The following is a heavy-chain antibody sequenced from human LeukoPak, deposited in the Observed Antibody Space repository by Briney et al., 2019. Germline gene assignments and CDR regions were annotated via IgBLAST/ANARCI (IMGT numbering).Heavy chain of an antibody. D-gene: IGHD5-18*01. CDR2: IFGSGGSA. J-gene: IGHJ4*02. CDR3: GKTTVGYSSGQKPAWPVDY. Sequence: GGSLRLSCEASGFTLGSHAVFWLRQAPGEALEWVADIFGSGGSAHYADPVTGRFTISRDNSPNTVYLPINSLRAEDTAVYYCGKTTVGYSSGQKPAWPVDYWGQGTLVTVSS. CDR1: GFTLGSHA. V-gene: IGHV3-23*01.